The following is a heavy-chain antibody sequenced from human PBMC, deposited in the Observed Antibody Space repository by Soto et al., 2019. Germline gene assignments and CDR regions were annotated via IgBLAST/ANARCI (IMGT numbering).Heavy chain of an antibody. CDR2: INPNSGGT. J-gene: IGHJ6*03. V-gene: IGHV1-2*04. CDR1: GYTFTGYY. Sequence: GASVKVSCEASGYTFTGYYMHWVRQAPGKGLEWMGWINPNSGGTNYAQKFQGWVTMTRDTSISTAYMELSRLRSDDTAVYYCARGVAVAGTYYYCYMDVWGKGTTVTVSS. D-gene: IGHD6-19*01. CDR3: ARGVAVAGTYYYCYMDV.